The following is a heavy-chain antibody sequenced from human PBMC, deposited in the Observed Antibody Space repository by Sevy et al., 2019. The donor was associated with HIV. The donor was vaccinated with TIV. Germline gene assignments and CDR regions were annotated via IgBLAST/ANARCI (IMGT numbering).Heavy chain of an antibody. J-gene: IGHJ6*02. Sequence: GGSLRLSCAASGFTFSNAWMSWVRQAPGKGLEWVGRIKSKTDGGTTDYAAPGKGRFTISRDDSKNTLYLQMNSLKTEDTAVYYCTTGYGSGSYYTVYYYGMDVWGQGTTVTVSS. CDR2: IKSKTDGGTT. V-gene: IGHV3-15*01. D-gene: IGHD3-10*01. CDR1: GFTFSNAW. CDR3: TTGYGSGSYYTVYYYGMDV.